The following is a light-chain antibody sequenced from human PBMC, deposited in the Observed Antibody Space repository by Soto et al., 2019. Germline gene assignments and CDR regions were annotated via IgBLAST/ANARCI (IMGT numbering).Light chain of an antibody. CDR1: SSDVGVYKY. V-gene: IGLV2-14*01. CDR2: EVS. J-gene: IGLJ2*01. CDR3: TSYTSSSTLL. Sequence: QSVLTQPASVSGSPGQSITISCTPTSSDVGVYKYVSWYQHHPGKAPKLMIYEVSNRPSGVSNRFSGSKSGNTASLTISGVQAEDEAHYYCTSYTSSSTLLFGGGTKVTV.